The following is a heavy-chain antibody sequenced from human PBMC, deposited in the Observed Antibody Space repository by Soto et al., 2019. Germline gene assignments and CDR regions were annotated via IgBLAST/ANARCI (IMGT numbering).Heavy chain of an antibody. CDR1: GYMFSGFG. CDR3: ARDLDGSGSYYTDY. V-gene: IGHV1-18*01. Sequence: QVQLVQSGAEVKKPGASVKVSCKASGYMFSGFGINWVRQAPGQGLEWMGWIRPYDGNTDYAQNLQGRLTMTTDTPTSTAYMELRSLTSDDTAVYYCARDLDGSGSYYTDYWGPGTLVTVSS. J-gene: IGHJ4*02. D-gene: IGHD3-10*01. CDR2: IRPYDGNT.